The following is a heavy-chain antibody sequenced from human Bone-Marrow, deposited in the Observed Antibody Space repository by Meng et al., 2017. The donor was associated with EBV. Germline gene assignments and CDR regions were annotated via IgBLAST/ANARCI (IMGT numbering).Heavy chain of an antibody. Sequence: QVQLQQWGAGLLKPSEXLSLTCAVYGGSFSGYDWSWIRQPPGKGLEWIGEINHSGSTNYNPSLKSRVTISVDTSKNQFSLKLSSVTAADTAVYYCARGAISGYDADFDYWGQGTLVTVSS. CDR2: INHSGST. CDR1: GGSFSGYD. V-gene: IGHV4-34*01. CDR3: ARGAISGYDADFDY. J-gene: IGHJ4*02. D-gene: IGHD5-12*01.